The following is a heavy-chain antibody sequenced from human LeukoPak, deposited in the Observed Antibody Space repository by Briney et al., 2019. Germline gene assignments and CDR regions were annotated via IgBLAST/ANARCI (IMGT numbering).Heavy chain of an antibody. Sequence: GGSLRLSCAASGFTFSSYEMNWVRQAPGKGLEWVSYISSSGSTIYYADSVKGRFTISRDNAKNSLYLQMNSLRAEDTAVYYCAGGLSGISMIYYYYYMDVWGKGTTVTVSS. J-gene: IGHJ6*03. CDR1: GFTFSSYE. CDR2: ISSSGSTI. CDR3: AGGLSGISMIYYYYYMDV. V-gene: IGHV3-48*03. D-gene: IGHD3-16*01.